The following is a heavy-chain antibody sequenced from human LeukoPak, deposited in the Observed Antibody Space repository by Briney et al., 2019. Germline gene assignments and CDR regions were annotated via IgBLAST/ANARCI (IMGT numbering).Heavy chain of an antibody. V-gene: IGHV3-30-3*01. CDR2: ISYDGSNK. CDR3: AKDFGQQLSLLDY. Sequence: GGSLRLSCAASGFTFSSYAMHWVRQAPGKGLEWVAIISYDGSNKYYADSVKGRFTISRDNSKNTLYLQMNSLRAEDTAVYYCAKDFGQQLSLLDYWGQGTLVTVSS. J-gene: IGHJ4*02. D-gene: IGHD6-13*01. CDR1: GFTFSSYA.